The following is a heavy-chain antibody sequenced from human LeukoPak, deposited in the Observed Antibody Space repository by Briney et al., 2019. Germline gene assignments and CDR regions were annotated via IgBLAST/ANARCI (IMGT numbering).Heavy chain of an antibody. J-gene: IGHJ4*02. CDR3: ARLLSRGGYFDY. CDR1: GGTFSSYA. V-gene: IGHV1-69*13. Sequence: ASVKVSCTASGGTFSSYAISWVRQAPGQGLEWMGGIIPIFGTANHAQKFQGRVTITADESTSTAYMELSSLRSEDTAVYYCARLLSRGGYFDYWGQGTLVTVSS. D-gene: IGHD6-19*01. CDR2: IIPIFGTA.